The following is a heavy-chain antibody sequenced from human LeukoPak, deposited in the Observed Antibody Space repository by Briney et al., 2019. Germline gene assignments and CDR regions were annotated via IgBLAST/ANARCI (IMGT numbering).Heavy chain of an antibody. CDR3: AKDHGEGRYYYGSGAWDY. CDR1: GFTFSSYA. J-gene: IGHJ4*02. Sequence: PGGSLRLSCAASGFTFSSYAMSWVRQAPGKGLEWVSAISGSGGSTYYADSVKGRFTISRDNSKNTLYLQMNSLRAEDTAVYYCAKDHGEGRYYYGSGAWDYWGQGSLVTVSS. V-gene: IGHV3-23*01. D-gene: IGHD3-10*01. CDR2: ISGSGGST.